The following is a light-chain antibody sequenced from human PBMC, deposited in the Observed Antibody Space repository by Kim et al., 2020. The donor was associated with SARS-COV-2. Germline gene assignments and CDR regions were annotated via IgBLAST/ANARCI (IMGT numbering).Light chain of an antibody. CDR2: YND. Sequence: HRVTISCTGTRSNTVAGYDVQWYTRLPGTAPKLLIYYNDHPPSAVPARFSGSKSDHSAALAITGLQAGDEADYYCQSYDISLRGVIFGGGTQLTVL. CDR1: RSNTVAGYD. CDR3: QSYDISLRGVI. J-gene: IGLJ2*01. V-gene: IGLV1-40*01.